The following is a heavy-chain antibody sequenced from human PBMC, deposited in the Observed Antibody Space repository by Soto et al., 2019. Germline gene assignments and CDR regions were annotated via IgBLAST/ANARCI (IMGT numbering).Heavy chain of an antibody. CDR1: GFTFSSYA. CDR2: MSDSGGST. CDR3: AKGQQQLVVYYGMDV. V-gene: IGHV3-23*01. J-gene: IGHJ6*02. Sequence: EVQLLESGGGLVQPGGSLRLSCVASGFTFSSYAMSWVRQAPGKGLEWVSAMSDSGGSTYYADSVKGRLTISRDNSKNTLNLKMNSLRAEDTAVYYCAKGQQQLVVYYGMDVWGQGTTVTVSS. D-gene: IGHD6-13*01.